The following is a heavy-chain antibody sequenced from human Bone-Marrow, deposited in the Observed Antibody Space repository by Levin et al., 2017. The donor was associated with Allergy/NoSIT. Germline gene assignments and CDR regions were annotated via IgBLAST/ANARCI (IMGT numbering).Heavy chain of an antibody. CDR1: GFTFSSYS. V-gene: IGHV3-21*01. Sequence: GGSLRLSCAASGFTFSSYSMNWVRQAPGKGLEWVSSISSSSSYIYYADSVKGRITISRDNAKNSLYLQMNSLRAEDTAVYYCARVETVTTSNAFDIWGQGTMVTVSS. CDR2: ISSSSSYI. CDR3: ARVETVTTSNAFDI. J-gene: IGHJ3*02. D-gene: IGHD4-17*01.